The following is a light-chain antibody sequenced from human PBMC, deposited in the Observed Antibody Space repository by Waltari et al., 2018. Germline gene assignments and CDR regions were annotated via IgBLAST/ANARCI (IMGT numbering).Light chain of an antibody. CDR1: QRVSSY. CDR3: QQRTNWPPGT. J-gene: IGKJ5*01. V-gene: IGKV3-11*01. CDR2: DST. Sequence: FRASQRVSSYLAWYQQKPGPAPRLLCLDSTNRATGIPARFSGSGSGTGVSLTIQRLEPEDFAGYYWQQRTNWPPGTFGHGT.